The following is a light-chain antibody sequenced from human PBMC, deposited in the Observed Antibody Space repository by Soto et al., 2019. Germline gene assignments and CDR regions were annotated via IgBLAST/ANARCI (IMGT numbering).Light chain of an antibody. CDR3: CSYAGSYTLYV. J-gene: IGLJ1*01. CDR2: DVS. CDR1: SSDAGGYNY. V-gene: IGLV2-11*01. Sequence: QSALTQPRSVSGSPGQSVTISCTGTSSDAGGYNYVSWYQQHPGKAPKLMIYDVSQRPSGVPDRFSGSKSGNTASLTISGLQAEDEADYYCCSYAGSYTLYVFGTGTKLTVL.